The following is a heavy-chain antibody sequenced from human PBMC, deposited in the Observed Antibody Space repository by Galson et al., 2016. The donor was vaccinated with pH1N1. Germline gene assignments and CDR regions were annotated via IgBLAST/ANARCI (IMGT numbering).Heavy chain of an antibody. CDR3: ARSPYSINWYYSF. J-gene: IGHJ4*02. CDR2: INSDSRFT. D-gene: IGHD6-13*01. Sequence: SLRLSCAASGFIFSDYWMHWVRRGPETGLEWVSRINSDSRFTRYTDSVKGRFTISRDNAKNTVYLQMNSLRAEDTAVYYCARSPYSINWYYSFWGQGILVTVSS. V-gene: IGHV3-74*01. CDR1: GFIFSDYW.